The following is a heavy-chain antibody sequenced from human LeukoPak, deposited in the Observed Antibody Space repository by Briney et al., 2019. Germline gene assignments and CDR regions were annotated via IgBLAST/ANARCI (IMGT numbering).Heavy chain of an antibody. CDR3: AKAFRIVGIGNPDDAFDV. Sequence: PGGSLRLSCAASGFTFSSYGMSWARQAPGKGLEWVSSIAGTGGSTYYADSVKGRFTLSRDNSENTLYLQLNSLRAEDSGIYYCAKAFRIVGIGNPDDAFDVWGQGTVVTVS. V-gene: IGHV3-23*01. CDR2: IAGTGGST. D-gene: IGHD1-26*01. J-gene: IGHJ3*01. CDR1: GFTFSSYG.